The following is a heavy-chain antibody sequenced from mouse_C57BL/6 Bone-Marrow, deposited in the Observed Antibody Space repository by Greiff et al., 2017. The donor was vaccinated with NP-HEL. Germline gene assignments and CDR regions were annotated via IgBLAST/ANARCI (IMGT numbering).Heavy chain of an antibody. CDR1: GYTFTSYW. CDR3: TRKGIYSRYY. V-gene: IGHV1-5*01. CDR2: IYPGNSGT. Sequence: EVQLQQSGTVLARPGASVKMSCKTSGYTFTSYWMHWVKQRPGQGLEWIGAIYPGNSGTNYNQKFKGKAKMTADTSDSIAYMELSSLTNEDSAVYYCTRKGIYSRYYWGQGTTLTVSS. D-gene: IGHD1-1*01. J-gene: IGHJ2*01.